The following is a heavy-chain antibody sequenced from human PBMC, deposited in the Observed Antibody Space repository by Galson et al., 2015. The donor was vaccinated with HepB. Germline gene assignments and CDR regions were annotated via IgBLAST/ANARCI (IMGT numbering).Heavy chain of an antibody. CDR1: GFTFSSYA. CDR2: IWYDGSNK. J-gene: IGHJ6*02. V-gene: IGHV3-33*08. D-gene: IGHD2-15*01. CDR3: ARRIRGYYYYGMDV. Sequence: SLRLSCAASGFTFSSYAMSWVRQAPGKGLEWVAVIWYDGSNKYYADSVKGRFTISRDNSKNTLYLQMNSLRAEDTAVYYCARRIRGYYYYGMDVWGQGTTVTVSS.